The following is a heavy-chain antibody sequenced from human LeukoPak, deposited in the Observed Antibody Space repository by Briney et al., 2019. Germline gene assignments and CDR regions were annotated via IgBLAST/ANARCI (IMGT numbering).Heavy chain of an antibody. V-gene: IGHV3-21*01. CDR2: ISSSSSYI. Sequence: KAGGSLRLSCAASGFTFSSYNMNWVRQAPAKGLEWVSSISSSSSYIYYADSVKGRFTISRDNAKNSLYLQMNSLRVEDTAVYYCARAPTFSGWFDYWGQGTLVTVSS. D-gene: IGHD6-19*01. J-gene: IGHJ4*02. CDR1: GFTFSSYN. CDR3: ARAPTFSGWFDY.